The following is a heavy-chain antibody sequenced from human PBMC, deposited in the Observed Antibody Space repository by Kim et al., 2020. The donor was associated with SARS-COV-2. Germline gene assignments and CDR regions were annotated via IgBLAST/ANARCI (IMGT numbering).Heavy chain of an antibody. V-gene: IGHV3-30*01. J-gene: IGHJ4*02. CDR3: ARDQIPGYSSSWPASYCDY. D-gene: IGHD6-13*01. Sequence: GRFTLSRENSKNTLYLQMNSLRAEDTAVYYCARDQIPGYSSSWPASYCDYWGQGTLVTVSS.